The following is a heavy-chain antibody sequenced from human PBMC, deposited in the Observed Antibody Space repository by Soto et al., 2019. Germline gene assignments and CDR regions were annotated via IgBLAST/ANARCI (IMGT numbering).Heavy chain of an antibody. Sequence: ASVNVSCKASGYTFTGDYIHWVRQAPGQGLEWMGWINPNSGGTNYAQKFQGWVTMTRDTSITTAYMELTRLTSDDTAVYYCARGNSGRLEAFDIWGQGTMVTVSS. CDR1: GYTFTGDY. CDR2: INPNSGGT. D-gene: IGHD6-19*01. V-gene: IGHV1-2*04. CDR3: ARGNSGRLEAFDI. J-gene: IGHJ3*02.